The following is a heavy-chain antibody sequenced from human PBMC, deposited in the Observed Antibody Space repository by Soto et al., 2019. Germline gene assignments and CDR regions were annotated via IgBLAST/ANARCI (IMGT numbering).Heavy chain of an antibody. CDR2: MIPICGTT. CDR3: AKALHAYAIDI. CDR1: GYAFTRYD. V-gene: IGHV1-8*02. Sequence: ASVKVSCKASGYAFTRYDINWVRQAPGQGLEWMGWMIPICGTTGYAQKFQGRVTMTRDSSISTAYMEVSSLRSEDTAVYYCAKALHAYAIDIWGQGTMVTVSS. J-gene: IGHJ3*02.